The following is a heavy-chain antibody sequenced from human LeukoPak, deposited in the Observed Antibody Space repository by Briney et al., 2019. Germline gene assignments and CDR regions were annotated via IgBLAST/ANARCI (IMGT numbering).Heavy chain of an antibody. CDR1: GGTFISYA. J-gene: IGHJ6*02. Sequence: ASVKVSCKASGGTFISYAISWVRQAPGQGLEWMGGIIPIFGTANYAQKFQGRVTITADESTSTAYMELSSLRSEDTAVYYCARARRKWQTAYYYYGMDVWGQGTTVTVSS. V-gene: IGHV1-69*13. D-gene: IGHD5-12*01. CDR2: IIPIFGTA. CDR3: ARARRKWQTAYYYYGMDV.